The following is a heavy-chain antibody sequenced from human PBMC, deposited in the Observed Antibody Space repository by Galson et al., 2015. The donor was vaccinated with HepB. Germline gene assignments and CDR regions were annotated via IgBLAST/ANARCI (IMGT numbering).Heavy chain of an antibody. J-gene: IGHJ4*02. D-gene: IGHD5-18*01. CDR1: GYSISSGYY. V-gene: IGHV4-38-2*02. Sequence: SETLSLTCTVSGYSISSGYYWGWIRQPPGKGLEWIGSIYHSGSTYYNPSLKSRVTISVDTSKNQFSLKLSSVTAADTAVYHCARESTAEINWGQGTLVTVSS. CDR3: ARESTAEIN. CDR2: IYHSGST.